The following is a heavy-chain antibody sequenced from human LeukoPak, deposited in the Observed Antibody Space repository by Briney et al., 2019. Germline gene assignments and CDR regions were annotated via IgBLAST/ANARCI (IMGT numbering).Heavy chain of an antibody. Sequence: SETLSLTCAVYGGSFSGYYWSWIRQPPGKGLEWIGEINHSGSTNYNPSLKSRVTISVDTSKNQFSLKLSSVTAADTAVYYCARGPSDCSSTSCYRRWFDPWGQGTLVTVSP. J-gene: IGHJ5*02. CDR3: ARGPSDCSSTSCYRRWFDP. CDR2: INHSGST. D-gene: IGHD2-2*02. V-gene: IGHV4-34*01. CDR1: GGSFSGYY.